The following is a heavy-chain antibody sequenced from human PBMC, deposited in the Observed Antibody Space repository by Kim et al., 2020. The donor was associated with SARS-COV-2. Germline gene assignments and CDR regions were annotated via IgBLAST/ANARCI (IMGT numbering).Heavy chain of an antibody. J-gene: IGHJ4*02. Sequence: GGSLRLSCAASGFSFSTYDMTWVRQAPGKGLECVSIINTSGTNTHYADSVKGRFTISRDNSKSTLYLQMNSLRADDTALYYCTKGGWADDWGQGTQVTVS. CDR1: GFSFSTYD. D-gene: IGHD6-19*01. CDR3: TKGGWADD. CDR2: INTSGTNT. V-gene: IGHV3-23*05.